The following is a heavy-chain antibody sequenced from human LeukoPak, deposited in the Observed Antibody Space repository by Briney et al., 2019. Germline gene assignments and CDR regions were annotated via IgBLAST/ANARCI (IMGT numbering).Heavy chain of an antibody. V-gene: IGHV3-33*01. J-gene: IGHJ4*02. D-gene: IGHD3-10*01. Sequence: PGGSLRLSCAASGFTFSSYGMHWVRQAPDKGLEWVAVIWYDGSNKYYADSVKGRFTISRDNSKNTLYLQMNSLRAEDTAVYYCARDPGWFGELIDYWGQGTLVTVSS. CDR2: IWYDGSNK. CDR1: GFTFSSYG. CDR3: ARDPGWFGELIDY.